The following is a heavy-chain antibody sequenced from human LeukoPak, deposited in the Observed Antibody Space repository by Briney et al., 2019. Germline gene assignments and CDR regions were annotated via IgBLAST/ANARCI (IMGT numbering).Heavy chain of an antibody. V-gene: IGHV1-46*01. CDR1: GYTFTSYY. CDR2: INPSGGST. Sequence: GASVKVSCKASGYTFTSYYIHLVRQAPGQGLEWMGIINPSGGSTNYAQKFQGRVTMTRDTSTSTVYLEVSSLRSEHTAVYYCARVGATVTDYWGQGTLVTVSS. D-gene: IGHD4-17*01. CDR3: ARVGATVTDY. J-gene: IGHJ4*02.